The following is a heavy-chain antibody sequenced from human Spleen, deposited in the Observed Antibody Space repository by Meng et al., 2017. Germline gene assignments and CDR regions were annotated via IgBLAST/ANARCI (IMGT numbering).Heavy chain of an antibody. D-gene: IGHD2-2*01. CDR2: ISGSGDST. V-gene: IGHV3-23*01. CDR3: AKAPRYCSSTSCYYGMDV. CDR1: GFTLSSSG. Sequence: GESLKISCAASGFTLSSSGMHWVRQAPGKGLEWVSAISGSGDSTYCADSVKGRSTISRDNSKNTLYLEMDSLRVEDTAVYYCAKAPRYCSSTSCYYGMDVWGQETTVTVSS. J-gene: IGHJ6*02.